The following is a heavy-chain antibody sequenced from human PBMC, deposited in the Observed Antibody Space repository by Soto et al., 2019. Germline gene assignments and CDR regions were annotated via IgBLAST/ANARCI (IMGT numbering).Heavy chain of an antibody. Sequence: GGSLRLSCAASGFTVSSNYMSWVRQAQGKGLEWVSVIYSGGSAYYADSVKGRFTISRDNSKNTLYLQMNSLRAEDTAVYYCARHGYSYGGGYFDYWGQGTLVTVSS. CDR1: GFTVSSNY. D-gene: IGHD5-18*01. CDR2: IYSGGSA. J-gene: IGHJ4*02. V-gene: IGHV3-66*04. CDR3: ARHGYSYGGGYFDY.